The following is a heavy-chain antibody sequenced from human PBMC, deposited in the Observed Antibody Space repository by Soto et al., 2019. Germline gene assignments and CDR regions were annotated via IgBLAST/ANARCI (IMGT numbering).Heavy chain of an antibody. D-gene: IGHD5-12*01. V-gene: IGHV4-59*01. CDR1: GGSISSYY. J-gene: IGHJ6*02. Sequence: SETLSLTCTVSGGSISSYYWSWIRQPPGKGLEWIGYIYYSGSTNYNPSLKSRVTISVDTSKNQFSLKLSSVTAADTAVYYCARSGVDGMDVWGQGTTVTVSS. CDR3: ARSGVDGMDV. CDR2: IYYSGST.